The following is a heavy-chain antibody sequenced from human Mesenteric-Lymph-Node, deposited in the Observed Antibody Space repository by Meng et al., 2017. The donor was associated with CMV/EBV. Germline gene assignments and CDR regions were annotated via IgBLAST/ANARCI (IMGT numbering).Heavy chain of an antibody. V-gene: IGHV3-53*01. J-gene: IGHJ5*02. Sequence: GESLKISCAASGFTVSSNYMSWVRQAPGKGLEWVSVIYSGGSTYYADSVKGRFTISRDNSKNTLYLQMNSLRAEDTAVYYCARALGYCSRTICYTWFDPWGQGTLVTVSS. CDR2: IYSGGST. D-gene: IGHD2-2*02. CDR1: GFTVSSNY. CDR3: ARALGYCSRTICYTWFDP.